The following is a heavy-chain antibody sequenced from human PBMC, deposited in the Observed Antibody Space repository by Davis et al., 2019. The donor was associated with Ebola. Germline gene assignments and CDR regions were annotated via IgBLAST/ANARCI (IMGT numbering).Heavy chain of an antibody. CDR2: ISSSSSYI. V-gene: IGHV3-21*01. D-gene: IGHD1-26*01. CDR1: GFTFSSYS. Sequence: GESLKISCAASGFTFSSYSMNWVRQAPGKGLEWVSSISSSSSYIYYADSVKGRFTISRDNAKNSLYLQMNSLRAEDTAVYYCARDKWEWNPYYYYYYGMDVWGQGTTVTVSS. CDR3: ARDKWEWNPYYYYYYGMDV. J-gene: IGHJ6*02.